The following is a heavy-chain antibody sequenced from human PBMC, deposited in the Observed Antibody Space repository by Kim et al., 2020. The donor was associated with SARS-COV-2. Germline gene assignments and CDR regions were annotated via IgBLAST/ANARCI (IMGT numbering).Heavy chain of an antibody. V-gene: IGHV3-23*03. CDR2: IYSGGSST. CDR1: GFTFSSYA. J-gene: IGHJ6*02. Sequence: GGSLRHSCAASGFTFSSYAMSWVRQAPGKGLEWVSVIYSGGSSTYYADSVKGRFTISSDNSKNTLYLQMNSLRAEDTAVYYCSKGPRGYDILTAYYYYGMDGWGQGTTVTVSS. D-gene: IGHD3-9*01. CDR3: SKGPRGYDILTAYYYYGMDG.